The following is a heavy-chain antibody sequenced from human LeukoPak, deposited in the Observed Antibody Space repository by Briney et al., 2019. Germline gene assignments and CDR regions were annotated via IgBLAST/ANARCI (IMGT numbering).Heavy chain of an antibody. CDR1: GFTFSSYS. V-gene: IGHV3-21*01. D-gene: IGHD3-22*01. J-gene: IGHJ4*02. Sequence: GGSLRLSCAASGFTFSSYSMNWVRQAPGKGLEWVSSISSSSSYIYYADSVKGRFTISRDNAKNSLYLQMNSLRAEDTAVYYCAGDGSPMIVGGVEYWGQGTLVTVSS. CDR3: AGDGSPMIVGGVEY. CDR2: ISSSSSYI.